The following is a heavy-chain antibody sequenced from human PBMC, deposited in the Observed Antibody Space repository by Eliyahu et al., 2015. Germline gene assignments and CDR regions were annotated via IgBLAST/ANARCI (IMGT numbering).Heavy chain of an antibody. CDR3: ARRGDYWRFFDF. CDR1: GGSISSSNY. CDR2: IYHSGST. V-gene: IGHV4-4*02. J-gene: IGHJ4*02. D-gene: IGHD3-3*01. Sequence: QVQLQESGPGLVNPSGTLSLTCAVSGGSISSSNYWTWVRQPPGKGLEWIGEIYHSGSTSYNPSLKSRVTISVDKSRNQFSLKLSSVIAADTAVYYCARRGDYWRFFDFWGQGTLVTVSS.